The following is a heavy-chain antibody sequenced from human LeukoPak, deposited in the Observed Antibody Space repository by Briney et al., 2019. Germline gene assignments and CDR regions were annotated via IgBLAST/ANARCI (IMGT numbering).Heavy chain of an antibody. CDR3: ARDLLGIAVAVFDY. CDR1: GFTFSSYS. CDR2: ISSSSSYI. J-gene: IGHJ4*02. D-gene: IGHD6-19*01. Sequence: GGSLRLSCAASGFTFSSYSMNWVRQAPGKGLEWVSSISSSSSYIYYADSVKGRFTISRDNAKNSLYLQMNSLRAEDTAVYYCARDLLGIAVAVFDYWGQGTLVTVSS. V-gene: IGHV3-21*01.